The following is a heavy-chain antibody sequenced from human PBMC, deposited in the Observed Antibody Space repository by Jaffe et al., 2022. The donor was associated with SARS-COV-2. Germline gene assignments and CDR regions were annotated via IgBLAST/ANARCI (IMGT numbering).Heavy chain of an antibody. Sequence: QVQLQQWGAGLLKPSETLSLTCAVYGGSFSGYYWSWIRQPPGKGLEWIGEINHSGSTNYNPSLKSRVTISVDTSKNQFSLKLSSVTAADTAVYYCARSYDFWSGYGMDVWGQGTTVTVSS. D-gene: IGHD3-3*01. CDR1: GGSFSGYY. CDR2: INHSGST. V-gene: IGHV4-34*01. CDR3: ARSYDFWSGYGMDV. J-gene: IGHJ6*02.